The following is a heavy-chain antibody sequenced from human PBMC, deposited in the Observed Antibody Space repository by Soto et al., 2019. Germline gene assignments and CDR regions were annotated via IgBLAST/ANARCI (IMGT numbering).Heavy chain of an antibody. J-gene: IGHJ4*02. D-gene: IGHD5-18*01. CDR3: ARGLFRGYSYGYADY. CDR2: ISYDGSNK. CDR1: GFTFSSYA. V-gene: IGHV3-30-3*01. Sequence: PGGSLRLSCAASGFTFSSYAMHWVHQAPGKGLEWVAVISYDGSNKYYADSVKGRFTISRDNSKNTLYLQMNSLRAEDTAVYYCARGLFRGYSYGYADYWGQGTLVTVSS.